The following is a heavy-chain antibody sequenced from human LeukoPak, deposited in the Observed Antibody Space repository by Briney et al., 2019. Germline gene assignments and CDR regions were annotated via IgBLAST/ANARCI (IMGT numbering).Heavy chain of an antibody. CDR2: ISGSGGST. V-gene: IGHV3-23*01. J-gene: IGHJ6*03. CDR1: GFTFSSYA. CDR3: AKRTFEYSSSSGYYYYMDV. Sequence: GGFLRLSCAASGFTFSSYAMSWVRQAPGKGLEWVSAISGSGGSTYYADSVKGRFTISRDNSKNTLYLQMNSLRAEDTAVYYCAKRTFEYSSSSGYYYYMDVWGKGTTVTVSS. D-gene: IGHD6-6*01.